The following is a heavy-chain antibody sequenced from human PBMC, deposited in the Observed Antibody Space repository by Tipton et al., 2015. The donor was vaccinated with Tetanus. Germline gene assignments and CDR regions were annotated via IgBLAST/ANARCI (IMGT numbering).Heavy chain of an antibody. Sequence: TLPLTCSVSGDSISSGGYYWSWIRQHPGKGLEWIGYIYSSGTTNYNPSLRSRVTMSVDTSKNQFSLELTSVTAADTAVYYCARSYYDLLTGNYIPYYFDYWGRGSLVTVSS. CDR1: GDSISSGGYY. CDR2: IYSSGTT. CDR3: ARSYYDLLTGNYIPYYFDY. D-gene: IGHD3-9*01. J-gene: IGHJ4*02. V-gene: IGHV4-31*03.